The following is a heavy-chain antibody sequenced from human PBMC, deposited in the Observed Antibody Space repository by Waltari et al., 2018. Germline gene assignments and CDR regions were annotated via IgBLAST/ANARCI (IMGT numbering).Heavy chain of an antibody. CDR2: MSGGGTT. CDR3: ARDHPAKLGAWYIDY. J-gene: IGHJ4*02. V-gene: IGHV3-23*01. CDR1: GSTFSDYA. Sequence: EVQLLESGGGSVQPGGSLRVSCEDSGSTFSDYAMSWVRQAPGKGREGVSGMSGGGTTYYADSVKGRFTISRDNSKNTLYLQMNSLRGEDTAVYYCARDHPAKLGAWYIDYWGQGTLVTVSS. D-gene: IGHD2-21*02.